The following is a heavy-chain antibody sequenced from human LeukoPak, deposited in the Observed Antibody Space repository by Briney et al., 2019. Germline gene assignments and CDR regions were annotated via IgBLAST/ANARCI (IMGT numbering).Heavy chain of an antibody. D-gene: IGHD3-22*01. CDR3: ARLPSASLIYYDSSGYLDY. CDR2: ISISGSTI. Sequence: PGGPLRLSCAASGFTFSDYYMSWIRQAPGKGLEWVSYISISGSTIYYADSVKGRFTISRDNAKNSLYLQMNSLRAEDTAVYYCARLPSASLIYYDSSGYLDYWGQGTLVTVSS. J-gene: IGHJ4*02. CDR1: GFTFSDYY. V-gene: IGHV3-11*01.